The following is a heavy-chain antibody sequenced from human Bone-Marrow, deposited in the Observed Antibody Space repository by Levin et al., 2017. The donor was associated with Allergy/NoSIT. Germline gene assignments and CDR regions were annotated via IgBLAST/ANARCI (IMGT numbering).Heavy chain of an antibody. CDR2: IRSKANSYAT. V-gene: IGHV3-73*01. CDR3: VREQYDSSGPDY. J-gene: IGHJ4*02. D-gene: IGHD3-22*01. CDR1: AFSFSGSG. Sequence: SGGSLRLSCAGSAFSFSGSGMHWVRQASGKGLEWVGRIRSKANSYATEYAASVKGRFTMSRDDSKNTAYLQMNSLKTEDTAVYYCVREQYDSSGPDYWGQGTLVTVS.